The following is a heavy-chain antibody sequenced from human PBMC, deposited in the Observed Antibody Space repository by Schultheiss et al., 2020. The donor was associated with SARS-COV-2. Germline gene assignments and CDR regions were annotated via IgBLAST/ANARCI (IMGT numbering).Heavy chain of an antibody. V-gene: IGHV3-21*01. CDR1: GFSFSSYW. D-gene: IGHD3-3*01. CDR2: ISSSSSYI. J-gene: IGHJ6*03. Sequence: GGSLRLSCAASGFSFSSYWMHWVRQAPGEGLVWVSSISSSSSYIYYADSVKGRFTISRDNSKNTLYLQMNSLRAEDTAVYYCARGPYYDFWSGYPYYYYYYYMDVWGKGTTVTVSS. CDR3: ARGPYYDFWSGYPYYYYYYYMDV.